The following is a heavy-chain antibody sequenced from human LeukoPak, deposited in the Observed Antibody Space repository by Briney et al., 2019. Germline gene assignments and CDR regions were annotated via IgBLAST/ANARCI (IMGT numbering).Heavy chain of an antibody. J-gene: IGHJ3*02. D-gene: IGHD3-10*01. CDR2: IYHSGST. Sequence: SETLSLTCTVSGGSISSYYWSWIRQPPGKGLEWIGEIYHSGSTNYNPSLKSRVTISVDKSKNQFSLKLNSVTAADTAVYYCATPRESYYGSGSYPPAFDIWGQGTMVTVSS. CDR3: ATPRESYYGSGSYPPAFDI. V-gene: IGHV4-59*12. CDR1: GGSISSYY.